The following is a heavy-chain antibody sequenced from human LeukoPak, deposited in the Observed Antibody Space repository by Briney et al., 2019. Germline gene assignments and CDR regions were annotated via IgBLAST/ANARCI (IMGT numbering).Heavy chain of an antibody. J-gene: IGHJ4*02. V-gene: IGHV3-30*14. CDR1: GFTFRSYA. CDR3: VKDSGGTNHFDY. CDR2: ISYDGSK. D-gene: IGHD1-7*01. Sequence: PGGSLRLSCAASGFTFRSYAMHWVRQAPGKGLEWVAVISYDGSKYYADSVKGRFTISRDNSKNTLYLQMSSLRAEDTAVYYCVKDSGGTNHFDYWGQGTLVTVSS.